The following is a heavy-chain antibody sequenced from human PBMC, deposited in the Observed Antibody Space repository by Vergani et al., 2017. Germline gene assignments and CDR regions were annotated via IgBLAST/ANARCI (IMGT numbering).Heavy chain of an antibody. V-gene: IGHV3-30-3*01. CDR1: GFTFSSYA. CDR2: ISYDGSNK. J-gene: IGHJ6*03. Sequence: QVQLVESGGGVVQPGRSLRLSCAASGFTFSSYAMHWVRQAPGKGLEWVAVISYDGSNKYYADSVKGRFTISRDNSKNTLYLQMNSLRAEDTAVYYCARDPLELRGFSYYYYYMDVWGEGTTVTVSS. CDR3: ARDPLELRGFSYYYYYMDV. D-gene: IGHD1-7*01.